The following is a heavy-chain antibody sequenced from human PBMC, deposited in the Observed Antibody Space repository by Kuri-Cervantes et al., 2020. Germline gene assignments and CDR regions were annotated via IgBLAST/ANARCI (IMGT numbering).Heavy chain of an antibody. J-gene: IGHJ6*03. CDR3: AKDGSGSYYNVEGYYYMDV. V-gene: IGHV3-30*18. CDR2: ISYDGSNK. CDR1: GFTFSSYG. D-gene: IGHD3-10*01. Sequence: GGSLRLSCAAPGFTFSSYGMHWVRQAPGKGLEWVAVISYDGSNKYYADSVKGRFTISRDNAKNSLYLQMSSLRAEDTALYYCAKDGSGSYYNVEGYYYMDVWGKGTTVTVSS.